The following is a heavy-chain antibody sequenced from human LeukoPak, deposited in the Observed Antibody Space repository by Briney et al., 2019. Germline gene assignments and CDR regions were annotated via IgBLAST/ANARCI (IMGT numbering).Heavy chain of an antibody. CDR1: GYTFTSYD. CDR2: MNPNSGNT. CDR3: ARVGRYNWNDVGWFDP. D-gene: IGHD1-1*01. Sequence: GASVKVSCKASGYTFTSYDINWVRQATGQGLEWMGWMNPNSGNTGYAQKFQGRVTITRNTSISTAYMELSSLRSEDTAVYYCARVGRYNWNDVGWFDPWGQGTLVTVSS. V-gene: IGHV1-8*03. J-gene: IGHJ5*02.